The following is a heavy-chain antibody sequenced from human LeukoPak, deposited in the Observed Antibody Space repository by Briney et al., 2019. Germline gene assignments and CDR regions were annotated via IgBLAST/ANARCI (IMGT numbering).Heavy chain of an antibody. V-gene: IGHV1-46*01. J-gene: IGHJ6*03. CDR3: ARVRIAAYYYYMDV. CDR2: INPSGGST. CDR1: GYTFTSYG. D-gene: IGHD6-13*01. Sequence: ASVKVSCKASGYTFTSYGISWVRQAPGQGLEWMGIINPSGGSTSYAQKFQGRVTMTRDTSTSTVYMELSSLRSEDTAVYYCARVRIAAYYYYMDVWGKGTTVTISS.